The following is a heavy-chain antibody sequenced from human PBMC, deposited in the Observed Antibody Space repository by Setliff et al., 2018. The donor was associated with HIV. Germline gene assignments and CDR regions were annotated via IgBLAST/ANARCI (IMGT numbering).Heavy chain of an antibody. J-gene: IGHJ3*01. CDR1: GGTFSSNA. Sequence: SVKVSCKSSGGTFSSNAISWVRQAPGHGLEWIGGTIPILGTTHYSQKFQDRVTITRDESTRTAYLEVNNLGSEDTAIYYCARDRGGSYADACDVWGQGTMVTVSS. D-gene: IGHD1-26*01. CDR3: ARDRGGSYADACDV. CDR2: TIPILGTT. V-gene: IGHV1-69*05.